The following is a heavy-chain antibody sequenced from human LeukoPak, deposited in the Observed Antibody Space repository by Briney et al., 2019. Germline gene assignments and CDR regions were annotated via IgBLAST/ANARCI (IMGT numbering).Heavy chain of an antibody. Sequence: GRSLRLSCAASGFTFSSYGMHWVRQAPGKGLEWVAVISYDGSNKYYADSVKGRFTISRDNSKNTLYLQMNSLRAEDTAVYYCARDMGRRGSDYWGQGTLVTVSS. J-gene: IGHJ4*02. D-gene: IGHD3-10*01. CDR2: ISYDGSNK. CDR3: ARDMGRRGSDY. V-gene: IGHV3-30*03. CDR1: GFTFSSYG.